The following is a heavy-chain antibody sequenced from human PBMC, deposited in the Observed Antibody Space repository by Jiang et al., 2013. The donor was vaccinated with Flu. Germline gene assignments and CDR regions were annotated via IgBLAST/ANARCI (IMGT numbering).Heavy chain of an antibody. Sequence: GSGLVKPSETLSLTCTVSGGSISSSSYYWGWIRQPPGKGLEWIGSIYYSGSTYYNPSLKSRVTISVDTSKNQFSLKLSSVTAADTAVYYCARQVPGFGEPRLPQNYFDYVGPGNPGHRL. CDR3: ARQVPGFGEPRLPQNYFDY. D-gene: IGHD3-10*01. V-gene: IGHV4-39*01. CDR2: IYYSGST. CDR1: GGSISSSSYY. J-gene: IGHJ4*02.